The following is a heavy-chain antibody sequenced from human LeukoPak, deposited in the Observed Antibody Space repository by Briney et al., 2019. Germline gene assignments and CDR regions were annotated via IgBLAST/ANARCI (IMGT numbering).Heavy chain of an antibody. CDR2: IYYSGST. CDR1: GGSFSGYY. V-gene: IGHV4-59*01. CDR3: ARDMHYYGSGSYMSQFDP. D-gene: IGHD3-10*01. Sequence: SETLSLTCAVYGGSFSGYYWSWIRQPPGKGLEWIGYIYYSGSTNYNPSLKSRVTISVDTSKNQFSLKLTSVTAADTAVYYCARDMHYYGSGSYMSQFDPWGQGTLVTVSS. J-gene: IGHJ5*02.